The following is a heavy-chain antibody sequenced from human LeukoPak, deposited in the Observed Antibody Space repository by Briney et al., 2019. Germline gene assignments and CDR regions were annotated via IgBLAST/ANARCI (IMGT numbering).Heavy chain of an antibody. Sequence: GGSLRLSCAASGFTSRNSVMSWVRQPPGKGLEWVSSSDTDGDTQYADSVKGRFTMSRDNSKNTLYLQMNSLRAEDTAVYYCAKAPLGYCSGGSCYSGYYFDYWGQGTLVTVSS. CDR3: AKAPLGYCSGGSCYSGYYFDY. D-gene: IGHD2-15*01. V-gene: IGHV3-23*01. CDR2: SDTDGDT. J-gene: IGHJ4*02. CDR1: GFTSRNSV.